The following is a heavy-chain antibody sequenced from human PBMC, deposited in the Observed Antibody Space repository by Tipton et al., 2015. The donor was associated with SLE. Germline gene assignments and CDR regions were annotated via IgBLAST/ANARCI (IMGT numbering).Heavy chain of an antibody. V-gene: IGHV4-39*01. CDR3: ARHVEIIGYSRRFDP. CDR1: GDSISSSNSF. Sequence: TLSLTCTVSGDSISSSNSFWAWIRQPPGKGLEWLGSVYYTGSGYYNPSLKSRVTMSVDWSDNEFSLKLSSVTAADTAVYYCARHVEIIGYSRRFDPWGQGTL. CDR2: VYYTGSG. J-gene: IGHJ5*02. D-gene: IGHD5-12*01.